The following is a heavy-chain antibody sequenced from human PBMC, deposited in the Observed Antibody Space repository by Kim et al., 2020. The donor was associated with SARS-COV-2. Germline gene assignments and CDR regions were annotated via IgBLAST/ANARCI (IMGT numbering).Heavy chain of an antibody. D-gene: IGHD3-9*01. V-gene: IGHV1-2*06. CDR1: GDTFATFH. CDR3: AGQKRYFVSLPLYS. Sequence: ASVKVSCNASGDTFATFHIHWVRQAPGQGLEWLGRVNANNGDTEDAQKFQGPVTMTRDTSNSTAYMELSSLRSDDTAVFFCAGQKRYFVSLPLYSWGLGT. J-gene: IGHJ4*02. CDR2: VNANNGDT.